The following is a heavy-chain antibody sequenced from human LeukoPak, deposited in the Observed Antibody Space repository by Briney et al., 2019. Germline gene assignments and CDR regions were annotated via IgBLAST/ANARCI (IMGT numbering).Heavy chain of an antibody. Sequence: SETLSLTCTVSGGSISSSSYYWGWIRQPPGKGLEWIGSIYYSGSTYYNPSLKSRVTISVDTSKNQFSLKLSSVTAADTAVYYGARGERYYDILTGWSYFDYWGQGTLVTVSS. CDR3: ARGERYYDILTGWSYFDY. V-gene: IGHV4-39*01. CDR1: GGSISSSSYY. J-gene: IGHJ4*02. CDR2: IYYSGST. D-gene: IGHD3-9*01.